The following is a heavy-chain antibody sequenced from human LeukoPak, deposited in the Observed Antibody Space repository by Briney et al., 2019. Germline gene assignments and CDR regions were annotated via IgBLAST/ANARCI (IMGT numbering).Heavy chain of an antibody. V-gene: IGHV3-15*01. J-gene: IGHJ3*02. CDR1: GFTFSNAW. Sequence: GGSLRLSCAASGFTFSNAWMSWVRQAPGKGLDWVGLIKSKTDGGTTDYAAPVKGRFTISRDDSKNTLYLQMNSLKTEDTAVYYCTVHLYSSSWYISAFDIWGQGTMVTVSS. D-gene: IGHD6-13*01. CDR3: TVHLYSSSWYISAFDI. CDR2: IKSKTDGGTT.